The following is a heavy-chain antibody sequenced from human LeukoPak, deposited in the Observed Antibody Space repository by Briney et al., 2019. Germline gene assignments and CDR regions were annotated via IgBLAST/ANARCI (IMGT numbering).Heavy chain of an antibody. Sequence: PGGSLRLSCAASGFTFSTFEMTWVRQAPGKGLERVSYISSSGSTTYYPDSVRGRFTISRDDAKSSLYLQMNSLRAEDTAIYYCARVTNLNTWFDYWGQGTLVTVSS. CDR3: ARVTNLNTWFDY. CDR2: ISSSGSTT. CDR1: GFTFSTFE. J-gene: IGHJ4*02. V-gene: IGHV3-48*03.